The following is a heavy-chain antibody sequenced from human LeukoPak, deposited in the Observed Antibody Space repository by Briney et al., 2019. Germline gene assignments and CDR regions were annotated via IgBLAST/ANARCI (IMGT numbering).Heavy chain of an antibody. J-gene: IGHJ4*02. D-gene: IGHD2-2*02. V-gene: IGHV3-21*01. Sequence: PGGSLRLSCAASGFTFSSYTMNWVRQAPGKGLEWVSSISSSSSYIYYADSVKGRFTISRDNAKNSLYLQMNSLRAEDTAVYYCARVKTMYLYTDPLGYWGQGTLVTVSS. CDR1: GFTFSSYT. CDR2: ISSSSSYI. CDR3: ARVKTMYLYTDPLGY.